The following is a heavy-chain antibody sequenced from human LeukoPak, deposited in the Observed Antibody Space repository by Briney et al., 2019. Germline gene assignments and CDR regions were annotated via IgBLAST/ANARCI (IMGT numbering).Heavy chain of an antibody. Sequence: PGGSLRLSCAASGFTFSNYWMHWVRQAPGKGLAWVSRIKSDGSTTYYADSVKGRFTISRDNAKNTLYLQMNSLRAEDTALYYCARDAFGVDKSPFWGQGTLVTVSS. D-gene: IGHD3-3*01. V-gene: IGHV3-74*01. J-gene: IGHJ4*02. CDR3: ARDAFGVDKSPF. CDR1: GFTFSNYW. CDR2: IKSDGSTT.